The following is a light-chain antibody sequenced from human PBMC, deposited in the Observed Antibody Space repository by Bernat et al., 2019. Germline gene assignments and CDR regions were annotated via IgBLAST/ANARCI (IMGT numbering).Light chain of an antibody. CDR1: PSATSSY. V-gene: IGKV3-20*01. CDR2: AAS. J-gene: IGKJ1*01. CDR3: QQYGDSPT. Sequence: EVVLTQSPGTLSLSPWERATLSCRASPSATSSYFAWYQQKPGRAPRLLIYAASSRATGVPDRFSASGSGTDFTLTIMRLEAEDFAVYYCQQYGDSPTFGQGTRVEIK.